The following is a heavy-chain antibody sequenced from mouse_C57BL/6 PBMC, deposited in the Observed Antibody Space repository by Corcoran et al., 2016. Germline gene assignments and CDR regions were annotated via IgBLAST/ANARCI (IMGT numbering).Heavy chain of an antibody. D-gene: IGHD1-1*01. CDR1: GYTFTDYY. CDR3: ARRKNDYGSSYNWYFDV. CDR2: IFPGSGST. J-gene: IGHJ1*03. V-gene: IGHV1-75*01. Sequence: QVQLQQSGPELVKPGASVTISCTASGYTFTDYYINWVKQRPGQGLEWIGWIFPGSGSTYYNEQFKGKATLTVDKSSSTAYMLLSSLTSEDSAVYFCARRKNDYGSSYNWYFDVWGTGTTVTVSS.